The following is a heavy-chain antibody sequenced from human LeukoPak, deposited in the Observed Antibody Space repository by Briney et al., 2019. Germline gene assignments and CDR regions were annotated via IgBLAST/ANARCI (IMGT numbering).Heavy chain of an antibody. CDR1: GLTFSGYA. V-gene: IGHV3-23*01. CDR3: AKPWYSGPEDY. D-gene: IGHD6-13*01. CDR2: ISNSGDST. J-gene: IGHJ4*02. Sequence: GGSLRLSCAASGLTFSGYAMSWVRQAPGKGLEWVSAISNSGDSTYYADSVKGRFVISRDNSIHTLYLQMNSLTAEDTALYYCAKPWYSGPEDYWGQGALVTVSS.